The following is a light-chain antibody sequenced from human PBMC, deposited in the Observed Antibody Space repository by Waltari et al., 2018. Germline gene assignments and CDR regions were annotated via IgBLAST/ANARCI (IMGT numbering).Light chain of an antibody. J-gene: IGKJ2*01. CDR2: KAS. CDR3: QHSYGTPYT. Sequence: DIQMTQSPSSLSASVGDRVTITCRASEKVNNYLNWYQQKPGKAPKLLIYKASTLQSRVPSRFSGSGSGTDYTFTISSLQSEDVAAYYCQHSYGTPYTFGQGTKVEIK. CDR1: EKVNNY. V-gene: IGKV1-39*01.